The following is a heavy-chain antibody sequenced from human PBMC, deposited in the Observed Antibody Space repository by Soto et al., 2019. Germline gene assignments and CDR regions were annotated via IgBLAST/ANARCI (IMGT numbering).Heavy chain of an antibody. CDR3: ARAHSGPD. CDR2: INSDGTRA. CDR1: GFTFSNYW. V-gene: IGHV3-74*01. D-gene: IGHD2-15*01. J-gene: IGHJ4*02. Sequence: GGSLRLSCAASGFTFSNYWMYWVRQVPGKGLVWVSRINSDGTRAAYGDSAKGRFTISRDNAKSTLYLQMNSLRADDTAVYYCARAHSGPDWGQGTLVTVSS.